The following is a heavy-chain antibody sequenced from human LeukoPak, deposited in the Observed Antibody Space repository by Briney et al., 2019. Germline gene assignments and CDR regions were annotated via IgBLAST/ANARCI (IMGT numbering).Heavy chain of an antibody. D-gene: IGHD3-22*01. CDR3: ARDTPYYYDSSGYYYSYAFDI. CDR1: GGTFSSYA. CDR2: IIPIFGTA. Sequence: SVKVSCKASGGTFSSYAISWVRQAPGQGLEWMGGIIPIFGTANYAQKFQGRVTITADESTSTAYMELSSLRSEDTAVYYCARDTPYYYDSSGYYYSYAFDIWGQGTMVTVSS. J-gene: IGHJ3*02. V-gene: IGHV1-69*13.